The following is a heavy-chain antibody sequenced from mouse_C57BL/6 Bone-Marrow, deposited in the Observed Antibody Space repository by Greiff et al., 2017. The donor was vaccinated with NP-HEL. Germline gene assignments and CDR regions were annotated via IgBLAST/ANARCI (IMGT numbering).Heavy chain of an antibody. V-gene: IGHV1-61*01. CDR1: GYTFTSYW. CDR3: ARGRDQGAMDY. CDR2: IYPSDSET. D-gene: IGHD3-3*01. J-gene: IGHJ4*01. Sequence: QVQLQQPGAELVRPGSSVKLSCKASGYTFTSYWMDWVKQRPGQGLEWIGNIYPSDSETHYNQKFKDKATLTVDKSSSTAYMQLSSLTSEDSAVYYCARGRDQGAMDYWGQGTSVTVSS.